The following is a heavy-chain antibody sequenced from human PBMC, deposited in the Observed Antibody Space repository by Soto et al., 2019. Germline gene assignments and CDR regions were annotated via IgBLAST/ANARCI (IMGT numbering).Heavy chain of an antibody. J-gene: IGHJ4*02. D-gene: IGHD3-3*01. CDR2: INHSGST. V-gene: IGHV4-34*01. CDR3: ARGSTYYDFWSGYYRACPFDY. CDR1: GGSFRGYY. Sequence: SETLSLTCAVYGGSFRGYYWSWIRQPPGKGLEWIGEINHSGSTNYNPSLKSRVTISVDTSKNQFSLKLSSVTAADTAVYYCARGSTYYDFWSGYYRACPFDYWGQGTLVTVSS.